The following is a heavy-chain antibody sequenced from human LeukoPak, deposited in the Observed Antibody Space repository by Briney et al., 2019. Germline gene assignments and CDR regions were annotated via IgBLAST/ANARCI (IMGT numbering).Heavy chain of an antibody. V-gene: IGHV4-59*01. J-gene: IGHJ4*02. CDR2: IHNRGST. D-gene: IGHD3-10*01. Sequence: PSETLSLTCTVSGGSISSYYWSWIRQPPGKGLEWIGYIHNRGSTNYNPSLKSRLTISVDTSKNQFSLEVNSVTAADTAVYYCARSETITMVFDYWGQGTLVTVSS. CDR3: ARSETITMVFDY. CDR1: GGSISSYY.